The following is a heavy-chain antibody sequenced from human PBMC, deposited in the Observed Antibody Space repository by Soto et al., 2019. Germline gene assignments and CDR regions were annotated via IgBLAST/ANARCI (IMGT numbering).Heavy chain of an antibody. V-gene: IGHV4-39*02. Sequence: SETLSLTCTVSGGSISSSSYYWGWIRQPPGKGLEWIGSIYYSGSTYYNPSLKSRVTISVGTSKNQFSLKLSSVTAADTAVYYCARDLPLYCSSTSCSSDYWGQGTLVTVSS. J-gene: IGHJ4*02. D-gene: IGHD2-2*01. CDR1: GGSISSSSYY. CDR2: IYYSGST. CDR3: ARDLPLYCSSTSCSSDY.